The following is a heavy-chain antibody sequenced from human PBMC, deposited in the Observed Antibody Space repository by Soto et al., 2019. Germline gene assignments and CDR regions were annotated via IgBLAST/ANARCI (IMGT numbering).Heavy chain of an antibody. CDR1: GFTFSSDG. V-gene: IGHV3-30*03. J-gene: IGHJ4*02. D-gene: IGHD2-21*01. Sequence: QVQLVESGGGVVQPGRSLRLSCAASGFTFSSDGMHWVRQAPGKGLEWSAVISNDGNSKYYADYVKGRFTISRDHSKNSLYLQINSLRAKDTAVYYFAIQDIENSAVVEYWGQGTLVTVSS. CDR3: AIQDIENSAVVEY. CDR2: ISNDGNSK.